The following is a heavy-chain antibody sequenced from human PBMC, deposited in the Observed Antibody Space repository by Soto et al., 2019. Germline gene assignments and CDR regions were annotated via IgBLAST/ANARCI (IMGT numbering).Heavy chain of an antibody. V-gene: IGHV4-4*02. CDR1: GDSVTSNVW. CDR2: AYHNGLT. J-gene: IGHJ4*02. CDR3: ARDAAVPGESDRFDY. D-gene: IGHD6-19*01. Sequence: SETLSLTCAVSGDSVTSNVWWSWVRQPPGKGLEWIGEAYHNGLTDYNPSLKSRVTMSVDTSKNEFSLKLTSLTAADTAIYYCARDAAVPGESDRFDYWGQGALVTVSS.